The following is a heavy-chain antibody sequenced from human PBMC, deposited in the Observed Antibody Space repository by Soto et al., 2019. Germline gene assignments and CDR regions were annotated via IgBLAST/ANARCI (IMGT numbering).Heavy chain of an antibody. CDR2: IYYSGST. J-gene: IGHJ6*02. V-gene: IGHV4-59*01. Sequence: QVQLQESGPGLVKPSETLSLTCTVSGDSISSYYWSWIRQPPGKGLEWIGYIYYSGSTNYNPSLKSRVTISVDTSKNQFSLNLSSVTAADTAMYYCASSNIAAAGFYYYGMDVWGRGTTVTVSS. CDR1: GDSISSYY. CDR3: ASSNIAAAGFYYYGMDV. D-gene: IGHD6-13*01.